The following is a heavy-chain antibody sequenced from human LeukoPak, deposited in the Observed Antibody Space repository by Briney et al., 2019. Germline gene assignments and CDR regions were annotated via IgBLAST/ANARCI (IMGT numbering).Heavy chain of an antibody. D-gene: IGHD4-17*01. Sequence: GRSLRLSCAASGFTFNSYGIHWVRQAPGKGLEWVAFIWYDGSNKYYADSVKGRFTISRDNAKNTLYLQMNSLRAEDTAVYYCARARTTRGFDYWGQGTLVTVSS. CDR2: IWYDGSNK. V-gene: IGHV3-33*01. CDR3: ARARTTRGFDY. J-gene: IGHJ4*02. CDR1: GFTFNSYG.